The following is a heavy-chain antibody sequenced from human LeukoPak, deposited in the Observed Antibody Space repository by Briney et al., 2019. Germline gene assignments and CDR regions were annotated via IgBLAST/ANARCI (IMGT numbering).Heavy chain of an antibody. CDR1: GGSFSGYY. CDR2: INHSGST. D-gene: IGHD4-23*01. CDR3: ARYVDYGGYYYGMDV. J-gene: IGHJ6*02. V-gene: IGHV4-34*01. Sequence: SETLSLTCAVYGGSFSGYYWSWIRQPPGKELEWIGEINHSGSTNYNPSLKSRVTISVDTSKNQFSLKLSSVTAADTAVYYCARYVDYGGYYYGMDVWGQGTTVTVSS.